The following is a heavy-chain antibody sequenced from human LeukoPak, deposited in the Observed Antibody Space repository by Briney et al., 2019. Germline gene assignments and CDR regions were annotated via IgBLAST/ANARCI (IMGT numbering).Heavy chain of an antibody. J-gene: IGHJ4*02. D-gene: IGHD6-19*01. CDR3: ARADSSGWYGPNFVPYFDY. CDR2: IIPIFGTA. Sequence: ASVKVSCKASGYTFTSYYMHWVRQAPGQGLEWMGGIIPIFGTANYAQKFQGRVTITADESTSTAYMELSSLRSEDTAVYYCARADSSGWYGPNFVPYFDYWGQGTLVTVSS. V-gene: IGHV1-69*13. CDR1: GYTFTSYY.